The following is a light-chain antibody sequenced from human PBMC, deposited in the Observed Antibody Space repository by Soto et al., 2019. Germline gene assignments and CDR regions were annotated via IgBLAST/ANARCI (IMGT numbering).Light chain of an antibody. V-gene: IGKV3-15*01. J-gene: IGKJ1*01. CDR2: GAS. CDR3: QQFNNWPQT. CDR1: QSVSSN. Sequence: EIVMTQSPATLSVSPGERATLSCRASQSVSSNLAWYQQKSGQAPRLLIYGASTRAIGIPARFSGSGSGTEFTLTISRLQSEDFAVYFCQQFNNWPQTFGQGTKVDIK.